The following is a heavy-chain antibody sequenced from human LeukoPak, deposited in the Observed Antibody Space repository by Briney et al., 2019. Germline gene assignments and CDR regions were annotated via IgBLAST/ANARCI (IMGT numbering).Heavy chain of an antibody. CDR3: ARGPGYCIGGSCYYAFDI. CDR1: GFTFSSYS. J-gene: IGHJ3*02. V-gene: IGHV3-21*01. Sequence: GGSLRLSCAASGFTFSSYSMNWVRQAPGKGLEWVSSISSSSSYIYYADSVKGRFTISRDNAKNSLYLQMNSLRAEDTAVYYCARGPGYCIGGSCYYAFDIWGEGTMVT. CDR2: ISSSSSYI. D-gene: IGHD2-15*01.